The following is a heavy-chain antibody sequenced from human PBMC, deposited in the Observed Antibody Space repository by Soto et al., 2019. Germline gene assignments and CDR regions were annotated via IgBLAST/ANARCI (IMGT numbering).Heavy chain of an antibody. J-gene: IGHJ3*02. CDR3: ASNDYGVHDAFDI. CDR2: IYSGGST. CDR1: GFTVSSNY. V-gene: IGHV3-66*01. Sequence: GGSLRLSCAASGFTVSSNYMSWVRQAPGKGLEWVSVIYSGGSTYYADSVKGRFTISRDNSKNTLYLQMNSLRAEDTAVYYCASNDYGVHDAFDIWGQGTMVTVSS. D-gene: IGHD4-17*01.